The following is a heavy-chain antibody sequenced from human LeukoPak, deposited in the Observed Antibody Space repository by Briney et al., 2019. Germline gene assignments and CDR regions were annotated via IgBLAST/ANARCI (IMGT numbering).Heavy chain of an antibody. J-gene: IGHJ4*02. CDR2: INHSGST. Sequence: SETLSLTCAVYGGSFSGYYWSWIRQPPGKGLEWIGEINHSGSTNYNPSLKSRVTISVDTSKNQFSLMLSSVTAADTAVYYCARSYRYSNHFDYWGQGTLVTISS. CDR3: ARSYRYSNHFDY. V-gene: IGHV4-34*01. D-gene: IGHD4-11*01. CDR1: GGSFSGYY.